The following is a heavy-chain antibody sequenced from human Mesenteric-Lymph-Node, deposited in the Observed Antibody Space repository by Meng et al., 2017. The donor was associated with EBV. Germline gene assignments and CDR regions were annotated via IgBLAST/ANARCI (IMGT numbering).Heavy chain of an antibody. CDR1: GDSVSSHEFS. J-gene: IGHJ4*02. Sequence: QVQLQGSGSGLVKPSQTLSLPCVVSGDSVSSHEFSWSWIRQPPGKGLEWIGFIYHAGATNYNPSLKSRVTLSIDKSQNQFSLRLSSVSAADTAVYYCARGGDYHDYWGQGILVTVSS. V-gene: IGHV4-30-2*01. CDR3: ARGGDYHDY. CDR2: IYHAGAT.